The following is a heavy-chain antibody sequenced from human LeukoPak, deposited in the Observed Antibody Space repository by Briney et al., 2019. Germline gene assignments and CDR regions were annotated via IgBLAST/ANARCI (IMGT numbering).Heavy chain of an antibody. Sequence: ASVKVSCKASGGTFSSYAISWVRQAPGQGLEWMGGIIPIFGTANYAQKFQGRVTITTDESTSTAYMELSSLRSEDTAVYHCARVFRGYYHYFDYWGQGTLVTVSS. V-gene: IGHV1-69*05. CDR1: GGTFSSYA. D-gene: IGHD3-3*01. CDR3: ARVFRGYYHYFDY. CDR2: IIPIFGTA. J-gene: IGHJ4*02.